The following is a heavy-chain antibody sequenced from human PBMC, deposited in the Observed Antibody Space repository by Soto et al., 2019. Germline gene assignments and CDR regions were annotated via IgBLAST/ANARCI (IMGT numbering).Heavy chain of an antibody. V-gene: IGHV3-9*01. Sequence: HPGGSLRLSCAASGFTFDDYAMHWVRQAPGKGLEWVSGISWNSGSIGYADSVKGRFTISRDNAKNSLYLQMNSLRAEDTAVYYCAKDNCISTSCYRLYNWFDPWGQGTLVTVSS. CDR3: AKDNCISTSCYRLYNWFDP. D-gene: IGHD2-2*01. CDR2: ISWNSGSI. CDR1: GFTFDDYA. J-gene: IGHJ5*02.